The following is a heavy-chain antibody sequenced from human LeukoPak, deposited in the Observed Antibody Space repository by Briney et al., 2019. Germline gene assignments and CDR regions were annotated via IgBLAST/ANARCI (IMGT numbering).Heavy chain of an antibody. J-gene: IGHJ4*02. CDR3: ARGYQRKAAAKQFDY. CDR1: VGSFSGYY. D-gene: IGHD6-13*01. CDR2: INHSGRT. Sequence: SETLSLTCAVYVGSFSGYYWSWIRQPPGKGLEWIGEINHSGRTNYNPSLKSRVTISVDTSKHQCSLKLSSVTAADTAVYYCARGYQRKAAAKQFDYWGQGTLVTVSS. V-gene: IGHV4-34*01.